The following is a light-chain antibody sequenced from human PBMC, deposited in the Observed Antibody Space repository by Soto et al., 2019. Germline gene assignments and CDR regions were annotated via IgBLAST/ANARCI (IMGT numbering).Light chain of an antibody. CDR2: LGS. CDR1: QSLLHSNGYNC. V-gene: IGKV2-28*01. J-gene: IGKJ4*01. Sequence: DIVMTQSPLSLPVTPGEPASISCRSSQSLLHSNGYNCLDWYLQKPGQSPQLLIYLGSNRASGVPDRFSGSGSGTDFTLEISRVEAEDVGVYYCMQAIQTPVTFGGGTKVEIK. CDR3: MQAIQTPVT.